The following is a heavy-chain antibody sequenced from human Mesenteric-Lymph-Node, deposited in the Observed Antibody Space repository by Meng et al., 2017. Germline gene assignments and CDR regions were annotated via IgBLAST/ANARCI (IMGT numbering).Heavy chain of an antibody. J-gene: IGHJ3*02. V-gene: IGHV4-34*01. CDR2: INHSGST. CDR3: ASGVPYPVNAFDI. D-gene: IGHD4-23*01. Sequence: SETLSLTCAAYGGSFSGYYWSWIRQPPGKGLEWIGEINHSGSTNYNPSLKSRVTISLDTSKNQFSLKLSSVTAADTAVYYCASGVPYPVNAFDIWGQGTMVTVSS. CDR1: GGSFSGYY.